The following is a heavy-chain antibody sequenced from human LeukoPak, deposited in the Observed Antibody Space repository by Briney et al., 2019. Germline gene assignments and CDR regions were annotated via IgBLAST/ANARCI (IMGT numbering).Heavy chain of an antibody. CDR3: ARGGSSYYYYYMDV. V-gene: IGHV4-59*11. CDR1: GGHIYSHL. CDR2: IYYSGST. Sequence: SETLSHTRTVSGGHIYSHLWLYLRQPPGKGLEWIGYIYYSGSTNYNPSLQSRVTISVDTSKNQFSLKLSSVTAADTAVYYCARGGSSYYYYYMDVWSKGTTVTVSS. J-gene: IGHJ6*03. D-gene: IGHD3-16*01.